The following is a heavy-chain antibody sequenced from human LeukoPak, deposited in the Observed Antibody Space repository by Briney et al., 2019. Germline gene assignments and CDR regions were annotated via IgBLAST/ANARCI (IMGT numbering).Heavy chain of an antibody. CDR1: GYTFTSYG. J-gene: IGHJ6*03. V-gene: IGHV1-18*01. Sequence: ASVKVSCKASGYTFTSYGISWVRQAPGQGLEWMGWISAYNGNTNYAQKLQGRVTMTTDTSTSTAYMELRSLRSDDTAVYYCARDYRKDYYDYMDVWGKGTTVTVSS. CDR2: ISAYNGNT. CDR3: ARDYRKDYYDYMDV. D-gene: IGHD4-11*01.